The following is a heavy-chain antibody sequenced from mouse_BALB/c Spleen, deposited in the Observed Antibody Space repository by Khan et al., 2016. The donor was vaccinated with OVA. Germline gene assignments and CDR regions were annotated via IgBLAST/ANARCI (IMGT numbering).Heavy chain of an antibody. Sequence: EVELVESGGGLVKPGGSLKLSCAASGFTFSNYAMSWVRQTPEKRLEWVASISSGGKTYYPDSVKGRFTISRDNARNILFLQMSSLRYEDTAWYYWARDDWFAYGGQGTLVTVSA. V-gene: IGHV5-6-5*01. CDR1: GFTFSNYA. CDR2: ISSGGKT. CDR3: ARDDWFAY. J-gene: IGHJ3*01.